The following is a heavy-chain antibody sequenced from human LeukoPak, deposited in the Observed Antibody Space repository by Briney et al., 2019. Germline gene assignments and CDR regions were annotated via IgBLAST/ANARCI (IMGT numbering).Heavy chain of an antibody. CDR3: AKDANYLRSSGYLVPIDF. V-gene: IGHV3-23*01. Sequence: GGSLRLPCAASGFTFSRNAMNWVRQAPGKGLEWVAAISGNGLGTYYSDSVKGRFNISRDHSRNTLYLQMNSLRIEDTAVYFCAKDANYLRSSGYLVPIDFWGQGTLVTVSS. CDR1: GFTFSRNA. D-gene: IGHD3-22*01. CDR2: ISGNGLGT. J-gene: IGHJ4*02.